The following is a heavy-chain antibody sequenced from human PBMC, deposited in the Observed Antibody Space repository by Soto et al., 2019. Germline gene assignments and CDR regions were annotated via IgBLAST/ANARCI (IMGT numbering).Heavy chain of an antibody. CDR3: ARALFGRGCTNGVCYSAGY. V-gene: IGHV1-2*02. CDR2: INPNSGGT. CDR1: GYTFTGYY. J-gene: IGHJ4*02. Sequence: GSVKVSCKASGYTFTGYYMHWVRQAPGQGLEWMGWINPNSGGTNYAQKFQGRVTMTRDTSISTAYMELSRLRSDDTAVYYCARALFGRGCTNGVCYSAGYWGQGTLVTVS. D-gene: IGHD2-8*01.